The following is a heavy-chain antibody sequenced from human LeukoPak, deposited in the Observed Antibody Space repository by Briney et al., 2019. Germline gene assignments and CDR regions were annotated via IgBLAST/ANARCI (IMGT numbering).Heavy chain of an antibody. Sequence: GGSLRLSCAASGFTFSSYGMHWVRQAPGKGLEWVAVISYDGSNKYYADSVKGRFTISRDNSKNTLYLQMNSLRAEDTAVYYCAKRGLLRHRSGYYFDYWGQGTLVTVSS. V-gene: IGHV3-30*18. CDR1: GFTFSSYG. CDR3: AKRGLLRHRSGYYFDY. CDR2: ISYDGSNK. D-gene: IGHD3-22*01. J-gene: IGHJ4*02.